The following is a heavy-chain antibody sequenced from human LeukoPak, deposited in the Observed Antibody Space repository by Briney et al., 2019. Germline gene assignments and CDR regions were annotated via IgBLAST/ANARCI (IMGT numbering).Heavy chain of an antibody. V-gene: IGHV3-48*03. J-gene: IGHJ4*02. Sequence: PGGSLRLSCTASGFTFSDYEMNWVRQAPGKGLEWVAYISISGSSIYYADSVKGRFTISRDNAKSSLYLQMTSLRAEDTAVYYCARGSSGTLDYWGQGTLVTVSS. D-gene: IGHD3-10*01. CDR1: GFTFSDYE. CDR3: ARGSSGTLDY. CDR2: ISISGSSI.